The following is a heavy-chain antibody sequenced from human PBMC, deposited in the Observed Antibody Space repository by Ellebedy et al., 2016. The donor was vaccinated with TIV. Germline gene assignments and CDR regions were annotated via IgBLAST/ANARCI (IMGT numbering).Heavy chain of an antibody. CDR2: MYNSGNI. Sequence: SETLSLXXSVSDGSISSSNFYWGWIRQPPGKGLEWIGSMYNSGNIHYNPSLKSRVTISADTSKKQFSLELSSVTATDTAVYYCARHSIVSSFFDYWGQGSLVTVSS. J-gene: IGHJ4*02. CDR1: DGSISSSNFY. D-gene: IGHD1-26*01. V-gene: IGHV4-39*01. CDR3: ARHSIVSSFFDY.